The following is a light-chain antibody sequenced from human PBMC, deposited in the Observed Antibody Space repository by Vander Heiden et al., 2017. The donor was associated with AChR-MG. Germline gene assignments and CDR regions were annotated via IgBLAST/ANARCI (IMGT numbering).Light chain of an antibody. CDR3: SSYTVSTTRV. CDR2: EVN. J-gene: IGLJ2*01. Sequence: QSALTQPPSVSGSPGQSVTISCPGTSNDLGSYNRVSWYQQPPGTPPNLIIYEVNNRPSGVPDRFSGSNSGNTASLTISGLQAEDEADYYCSSYTVSTTRVFGGGTKLTVL. V-gene: IGLV2-18*02. CDR1: SNDLGSYNR.